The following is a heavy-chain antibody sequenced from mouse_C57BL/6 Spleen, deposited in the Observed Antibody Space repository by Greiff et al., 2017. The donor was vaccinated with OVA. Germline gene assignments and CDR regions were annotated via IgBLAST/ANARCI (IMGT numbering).Heavy chain of an antibody. V-gene: IGHV1-64*01. Sequence: QVQLQQPGAELVKPGASVKLSCKASGYTFTSSWMHWVKQRPGQGLEWIGMIYPNGGSTNYNEKFKSKATLTVDKSSSTAYMQLSSLTSEDSAVYYCARSNYYNSWWAYWGQGTLVTVSA. J-gene: IGHJ3*01. CDR2: IYPNGGST. CDR1: GYTFTSSW. D-gene: IGHD1-3*01. CDR3: ARSNYYNSWWAY.